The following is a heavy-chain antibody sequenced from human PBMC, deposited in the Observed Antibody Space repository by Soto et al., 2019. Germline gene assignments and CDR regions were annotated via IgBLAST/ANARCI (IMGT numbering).Heavy chain of an antibody. D-gene: IGHD1-26*01. V-gene: IGHV1-46*01. J-gene: IGHJ4*02. CDR2: INPSGGST. CDR1: GYTFTSYY. CDR3: ARVWRQLVGATTGRRYYFDY. Sequence: QVQLVQSGAEVKKPGASVKVSCKASGYTFTSYYMHWVRQAPGQGLEWMGIINPSGGSTSYAQKFQGRVTMTRDTSTSTVYMERSSLRSEDTAVYYCARVWRQLVGATTGRRYYFDYWGQGTLVTVSS.